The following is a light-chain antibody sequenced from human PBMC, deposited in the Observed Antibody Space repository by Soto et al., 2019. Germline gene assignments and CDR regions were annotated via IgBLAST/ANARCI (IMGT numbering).Light chain of an antibody. J-gene: IGKJ4*01. CDR2: GAP. Sequence: EIVLTQSPATLSVSPGERATLSCRASQSVRSNLAWYQQKPGQGPRLLIFGAPTRATNIPARFSGSGSGTEFTLTISSLQSEDFAVYYCQEYINWPSLTFGGGTKVDIK. CDR1: QSVRSN. CDR3: QEYINWPSLT. V-gene: IGKV3-15*01.